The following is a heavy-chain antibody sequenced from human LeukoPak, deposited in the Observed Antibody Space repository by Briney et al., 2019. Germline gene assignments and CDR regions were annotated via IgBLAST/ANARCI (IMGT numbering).Heavy chain of an antibody. D-gene: IGHD5-24*01. CDR2: MNPNSGDT. J-gene: IGHJ4*02. CDR3: ARRCGACRCPEISDY. Sequence: ASVKLSCSASGYTFTSYDINWVRQATGQGLEWLGWMNPNSGDTGYAQKFQGRVTITRNTSINTVYIELSSLRSDDTDVYYCARRCGACRCPEISDYWGQGTLVTVSS. V-gene: IGHV1-8*03. CDR1: GYTFTSYD.